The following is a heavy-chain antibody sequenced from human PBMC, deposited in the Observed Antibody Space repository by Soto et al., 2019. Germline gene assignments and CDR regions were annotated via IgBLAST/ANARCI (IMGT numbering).Heavy chain of an antibody. Sequence: GGSLRLSCAASGFTFSSYAMSWVRQAPGKGLEWVSAISGSGGSTYYADSVKGRVTISRDNSKNTLYLQMNSLRAEDTAVYYCANDQWFGELPGGFDPWGQGTLVTVSS. CDR1: GFTFSSYA. D-gene: IGHD3-10*01. J-gene: IGHJ5*02. V-gene: IGHV3-23*01. CDR3: ANDQWFGELPGGFDP. CDR2: ISGSGGST.